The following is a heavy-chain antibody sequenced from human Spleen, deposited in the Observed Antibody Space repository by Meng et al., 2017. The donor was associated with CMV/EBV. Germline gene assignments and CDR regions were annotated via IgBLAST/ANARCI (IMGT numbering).Heavy chain of an antibody. CDR2: ISYDGSNK. J-gene: IGHJ6*02. Sequence: SCKASGYSFTDYYLHWVRQAPGKGLEWVAVISYDGSNKYYADSVKGRFTISRDNSKNTLYLQMNSLRAEDTAVYYCARASADDYDFWSGYYINYYYYGMDVWGQGTTVTVSS. D-gene: IGHD3-3*01. CDR1: GYSFTDYY. CDR3: ARASADDYDFWSGYYINYYYYGMDV. V-gene: IGHV3-30*04.